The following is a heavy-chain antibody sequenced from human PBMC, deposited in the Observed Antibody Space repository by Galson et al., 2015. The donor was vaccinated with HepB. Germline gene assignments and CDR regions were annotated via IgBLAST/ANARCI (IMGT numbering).Heavy chain of an antibody. CDR2: VRHDGDSK. CDR1: GFTFDIYG. J-gene: IGHJ4*02. CDR3: AKPLPGTSLIFGLDY. D-gene: IGHD3/OR15-3a*01. Sequence: SLRLSCAPSGFTFDIYGMHWVRQAPGKGLEWVAYVRHDGDSKTYADSVRGRFTISRDNSKNTLYLQMNTLRAEDTAVYYCAKPLPGTSLIFGLDYWGQGTLVTVSS. V-gene: IGHV3-30*02.